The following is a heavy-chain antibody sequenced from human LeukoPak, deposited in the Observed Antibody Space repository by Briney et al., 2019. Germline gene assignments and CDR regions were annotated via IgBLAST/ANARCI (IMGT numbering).Heavy chain of an antibody. CDR2: INHSGST. Sequence: SETLSLTCAVYGGSFSGYYWSWIRQPPGQGLEWIGEINHSGSTNYNPSLKSRVTISVDTSKNQFSLKLSSVTAADTAVYYCASRIVSGWYNYWGQGTLVTVSS. J-gene: IGHJ4*02. CDR3: ASRIVSGWYNY. V-gene: IGHV4-34*01. CDR1: GGSFSGYY. D-gene: IGHD6-19*01.